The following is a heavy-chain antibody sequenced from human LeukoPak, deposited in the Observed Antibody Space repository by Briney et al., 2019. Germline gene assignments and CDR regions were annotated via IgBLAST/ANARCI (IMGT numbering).Heavy chain of an antibody. D-gene: IGHD6-19*01. J-gene: IGHJ6*03. CDR3: ARDQWYSSGWRAYYYYYYMDV. V-gene: IGHV3-21*01. Sequence: PGGSLRLSCAASGFTFSSYSMNWVRQAPGKGLEWVSSISSSSSYIYYADSVKGRFTISRDNAKNSLYLQMNSLRAEDTAVYYCARDQWYSSGWRAYYYYYYMDVWGKGTTVTISS. CDR1: GFTFSSYS. CDR2: ISSSSSYI.